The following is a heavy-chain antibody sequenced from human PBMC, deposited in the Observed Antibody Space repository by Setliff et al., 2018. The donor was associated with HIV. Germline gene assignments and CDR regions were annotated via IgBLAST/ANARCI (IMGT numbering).Heavy chain of an antibody. J-gene: IGHJ4*02. V-gene: IGHV4-34*01. CDR1: SGSFGSYY. CDR3: ARDKGGGYFDS. Sequence: PSETLSLTCAVNSGSFGSYYWSWLRQSPGKGLEWIGEVNQRVTSNYNPSLKSRVTMSIDESKSQFSLKLSSVTAADTAVYFCARDKGGGYFDSWGQGTLVTSPQ. CDR2: VNQRVTS. D-gene: IGHD3-16*01.